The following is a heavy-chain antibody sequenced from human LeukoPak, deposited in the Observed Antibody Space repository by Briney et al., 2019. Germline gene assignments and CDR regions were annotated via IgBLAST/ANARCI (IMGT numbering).Heavy chain of an antibody. Sequence: PSETLSLTCAVYGGSLSGYYWSWIRQAPGKGLEWIAEMNPRGGTDYTPSLKSRVTISVDTSKNQFSLKMTSVTAADTAVYYCARGDVGPRLGYWGQGTLVTVSS. CDR2: MNPRGGT. D-gene: IGHD1-26*01. CDR1: GGSLSGYY. J-gene: IGHJ4*02. CDR3: ARGDVGPRLGY. V-gene: IGHV4-34*01.